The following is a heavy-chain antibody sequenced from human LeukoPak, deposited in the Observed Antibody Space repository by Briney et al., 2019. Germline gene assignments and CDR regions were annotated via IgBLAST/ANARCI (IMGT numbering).Heavy chain of an antibody. D-gene: IGHD3-10*01. CDR3: ASDGGQGY. V-gene: IGHV4-4*07. CDR1: GDSISNY. J-gene: IGHJ4*02. Sequence: SETLSLTCTVSGDSISNYWSWIRQPAGKGLEWIGRIYTSGSTNYNPSLKSRVTMSVDTSKNQFSLKLSSVTAADTAVYYCASDGGQGYWGQGILVTVSS. CDR2: IYTSGST.